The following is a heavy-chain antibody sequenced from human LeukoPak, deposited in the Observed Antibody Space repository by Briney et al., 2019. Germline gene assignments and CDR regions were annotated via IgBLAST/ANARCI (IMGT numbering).Heavy chain of an antibody. Sequence: PGGSLRLSCAASGFTFSSYWMHWVRQAPGKGLVWVSRISSDGSTTSYADSVKGRFTISRDNAKNTLYLQMNSLRAEDTAVYYCAREYGDSRYYGMDVWGQGTTVTVSS. CDR3: AREYGDSRYYGMDV. D-gene: IGHD4-17*01. CDR2: ISSDGSTT. J-gene: IGHJ6*02. V-gene: IGHV3-74*01. CDR1: GFTFSSYW.